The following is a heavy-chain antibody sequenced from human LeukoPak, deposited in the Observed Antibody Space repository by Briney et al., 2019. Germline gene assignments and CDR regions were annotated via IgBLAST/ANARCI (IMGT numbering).Heavy chain of an antibody. CDR2: IYHSGGT. V-gene: IGHV4-59*08. J-gene: IGHJ4*02. CDR1: GGSISSRH. D-gene: IGHD3-10*01. CDR3: ASLPGNSLNYVGY. Sequence: SETLSLTCTVSGGSISSRHWSWIRQPPGKGLEWIGYIYHSGGTDYNPSLKSRVTISVDTSKKYFSLKLTSVTAADTAVYYCASLPGNSLNYVGYWGQGILVTVSS.